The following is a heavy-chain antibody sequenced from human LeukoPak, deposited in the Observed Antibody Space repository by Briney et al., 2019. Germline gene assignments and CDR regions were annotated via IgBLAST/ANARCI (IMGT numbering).Heavy chain of an antibody. V-gene: IGHV4-39*01. D-gene: IGHD6-19*01. Sequence: SETLSLTCAVSGASFSSRGYYWVWIRQPPGKGLQWIGSISYDGHTYYSPSLRSRVTISVDTSNNRFALKLSSVSAADTAVYYCARQIALAGEWAFDIWGQGTMVTVSS. J-gene: IGHJ3*02. CDR2: ISYDGHT. CDR1: GASFSSRGYY. CDR3: ARQIALAGEWAFDI.